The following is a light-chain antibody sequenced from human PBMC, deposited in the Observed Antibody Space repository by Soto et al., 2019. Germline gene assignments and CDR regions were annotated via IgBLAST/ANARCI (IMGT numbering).Light chain of an antibody. CDR2: DES. CDR3: QQSYRTHYT. CDR1: QNIDIY. J-gene: IGKJ2*01. V-gene: IGKV1-39*01. Sequence: DIQMTKSPSSLSASVGDRVTISCRASQNIDIYLSWYQQKPGKVPKLLIYDESTLQSGVPSRFSGSGSGTDFTLTINNLQPEDFATYYCQQSYRTHYTFGQATKR.